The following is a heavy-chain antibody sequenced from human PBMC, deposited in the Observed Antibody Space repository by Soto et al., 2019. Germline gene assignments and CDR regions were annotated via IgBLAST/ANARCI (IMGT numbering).Heavy chain of an antibody. CDR1: GYTFSSYS. Sequence: QIQMVQSGAEVKQPGASVKISCKTSGYTFSSYSINWVRQAPGQGLGWMAWISTTSGNTHYAERVQGRVTVTLDKTARTAFMEMWGLTSEDTAVYFCARDNGDYDFWGQGTLVTVSS. J-gene: IGHJ4*02. CDR3: ARDNGDYDF. D-gene: IGHD2-8*01. V-gene: IGHV1-18*01. CDR2: ISTTSGNT.